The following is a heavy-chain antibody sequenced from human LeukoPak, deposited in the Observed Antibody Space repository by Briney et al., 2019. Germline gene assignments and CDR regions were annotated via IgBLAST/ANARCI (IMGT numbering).Heavy chain of an antibody. J-gene: IGHJ5*02. Sequence: GGSLRLSCAASGFTFSSYGMHWVRQAPGKGLEWVAVIWYDGSNKYYADSVKGRLTISRDNSKNTLYLQMNSLRAEDTAVYYCARGGTHITIFGVVMEYNWFDPWGQGTLVTVSS. CDR1: GFTFSSYG. V-gene: IGHV3-33*01. CDR2: IWYDGSNK. CDR3: ARGGTHITIFGVVMEYNWFDP. D-gene: IGHD3-3*01.